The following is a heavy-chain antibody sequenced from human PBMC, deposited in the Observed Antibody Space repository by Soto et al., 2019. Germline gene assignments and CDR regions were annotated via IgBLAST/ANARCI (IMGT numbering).Heavy chain of an antibody. J-gene: IGHJ6*02. CDR1: GLTFNSYE. Sequence: LRLSCAASGLTFNSYEMYWVRQAPGEGLEWVAYISGSGGTIYYADSVQGRFTISRDNRKNSLYLQMNSLRVEDTAVYYCARAQGWEQIRMDVWGQGTKVTVSS. CDR3: ARAQGWEQIRMDV. CDR2: ISGSGGTI. V-gene: IGHV3-48*03. D-gene: IGHD1-26*01.